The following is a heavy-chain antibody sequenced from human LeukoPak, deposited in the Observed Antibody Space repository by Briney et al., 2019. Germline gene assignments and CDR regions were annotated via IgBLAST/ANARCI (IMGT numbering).Heavy chain of an antibody. CDR1: GGSISSGGYS. Sequence: SETLSLTCTVSGGSISSGGYSWSWIRQPPGKGLEWIGYTYHSGSTYYNPSLKSRVTISVDRSKNQFSLKLSSVTAADTAVYYCARGDFWSGFNWFDPWGQGTLVTVSS. D-gene: IGHD3-3*01. J-gene: IGHJ5*02. CDR3: ARGDFWSGFNWFDP. CDR2: TYHSGST. V-gene: IGHV4-30-2*01.